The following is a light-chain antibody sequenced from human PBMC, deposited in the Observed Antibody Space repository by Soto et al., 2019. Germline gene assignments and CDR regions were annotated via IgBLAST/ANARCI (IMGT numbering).Light chain of an antibody. Sequence: EIVLTQSPGTLSLSPGERATLSCRASQSVSSSYLAWYQQKLGQAPRLLIYGASSRATGIPARFSGSGSATDFTLTISSLEPEDFAVYYCQQRSNWPPSITFGQGTRLEIK. CDR2: GAS. CDR3: QQRSNWPPSIT. V-gene: IGKV3D-20*02. CDR1: QSVSSSY. J-gene: IGKJ5*01.